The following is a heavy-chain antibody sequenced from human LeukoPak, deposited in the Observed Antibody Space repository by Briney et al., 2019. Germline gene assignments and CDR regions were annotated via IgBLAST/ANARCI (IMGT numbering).Heavy chain of an antibody. J-gene: IGHJ5*02. CDR3: ARGYCSGGSGYSVENWFDP. Sequence: ASVKVSCKAAGYTFTGYYMFWLRQAPGQGLEWMGRINPNSGGTNYAQKFQGRVTMTRDTSISTAYMELSRLRSDDTAVYYCARGYCSGGSGYSVENWFDPWGQGTLVTVSS. V-gene: IGHV1-2*06. CDR2: INPNSGGT. CDR1: GYTFTGYY. D-gene: IGHD2-15*01.